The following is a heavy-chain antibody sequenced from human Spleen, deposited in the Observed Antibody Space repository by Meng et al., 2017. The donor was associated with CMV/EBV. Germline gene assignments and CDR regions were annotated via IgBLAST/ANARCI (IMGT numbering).Heavy chain of an antibody. Sequence: GGSLRLSCAASGFTFSSYEMNWVRQAPGKGLEWVSYISSSSSTIYYADSVKGRFTISRDNAKNSLYLQMNSLRAEDTAVYYCARDARYQLLYSSDAFDIWGQGTLVTVSS. V-gene: IGHV3-48*03. J-gene: IGHJ4*02. CDR1: GFTFSSYE. CDR3: ARDARYQLLYSSDAFDI. CDR2: ISSSSSTI. D-gene: IGHD2-2*02.